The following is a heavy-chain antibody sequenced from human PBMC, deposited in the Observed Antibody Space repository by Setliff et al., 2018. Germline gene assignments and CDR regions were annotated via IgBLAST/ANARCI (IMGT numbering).Heavy chain of an antibody. Sequence: GSLRLSCAASGFPFSGSWMAWVRQAPGQGLEWVADIRPDGSGNFYVDSVRGRFTISRDNARNSLLLQMNSLRAEDTAVYYCARDPEGGGFDIWGQGTLVTVSS. CDR3: ARDPEGGGFDI. CDR2: IRPDGSGN. CDR1: GFPFSGSW. J-gene: IGHJ3*02. V-gene: IGHV3-7*01. D-gene: IGHD2-15*01.